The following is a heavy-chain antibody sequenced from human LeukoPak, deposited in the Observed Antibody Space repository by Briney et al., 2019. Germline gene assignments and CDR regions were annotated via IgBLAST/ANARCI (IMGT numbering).Heavy chain of an antibody. CDR1: GYTFTSYG. CDR3: ARDSTLYSGSPESGFDY. Sequence: ASVKVSCKASGYTFTSYGISWVRQAPGQRLEWMGWINAGNGNTKYSQKFQGRVTITRDTSASTAYMELSSLRSEDTAVYYCARDSTLYSGSPESGFDYWGQGTLVTVSS. D-gene: IGHD1-26*01. V-gene: IGHV1-3*01. CDR2: INAGNGNT. J-gene: IGHJ4*02.